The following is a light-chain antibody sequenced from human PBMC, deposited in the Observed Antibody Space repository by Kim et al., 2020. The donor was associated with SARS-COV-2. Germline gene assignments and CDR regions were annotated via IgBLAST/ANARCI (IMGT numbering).Light chain of an antibody. Sequence: EIVLTQSPATLSLSPGERATLSCRASQSVSSYLAWYQQKPGQAPRLLIYDASNRAAGVPVRFSGSGSGTDFTLTISSLEPEDFAVYYCQQRKNWYTFGQGTKLEI. J-gene: IGKJ2*01. CDR2: DAS. CDR1: QSVSSY. CDR3: QQRKNWYT. V-gene: IGKV3-11*01.